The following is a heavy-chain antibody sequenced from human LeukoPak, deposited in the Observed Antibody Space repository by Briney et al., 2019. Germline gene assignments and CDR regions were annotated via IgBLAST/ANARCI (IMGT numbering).Heavy chain of an antibody. Sequence: GGSLRLSCAASGFTFSNYVMRWVRQAPGKGLEWVANVNQGGTEKYYVDSVKGRFTISRDNAENSLYLQMNSLRAEDTAVYYCAREHYFYYMDGWGKGTTVTVSS. CDR3: AREHYFYYMDG. CDR2: VNQGGTEK. CDR1: GFTFSNYV. J-gene: IGHJ6*03. V-gene: IGHV3-7*01.